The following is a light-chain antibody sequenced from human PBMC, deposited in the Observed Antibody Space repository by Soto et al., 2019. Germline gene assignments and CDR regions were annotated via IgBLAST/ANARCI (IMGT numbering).Light chain of an antibody. CDR3: QQYGTSPLT. Sequence: EIVLTQSPGTLSLSPGERATLSCRASQTIRGDFLAWYQQRPGHSPRLLIAAASNRATGIPDRFSASGSGTDFTLTIRRLETEDFAVYYCQQYGTSPLTFGGGTKVDIK. J-gene: IGKJ4*01. V-gene: IGKV3-20*01. CDR2: AAS. CDR1: QTIRGDF.